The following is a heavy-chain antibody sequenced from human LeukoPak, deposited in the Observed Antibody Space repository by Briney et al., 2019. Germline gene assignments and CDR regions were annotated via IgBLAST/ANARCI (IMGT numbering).Heavy chain of an antibody. D-gene: IGHD3-22*01. J-gene: IGHJ4*02. CDR1: GGSISSTSYY. Sequence: SETLSLTCTVSGGSISSTSYYWGWIRQPPGKGLEWIGSFYYSRNTYYNPSLKSRVTISADTSKNQFSLKLSSVTAADTAVYYCARGHPYYYDSSGYSWGQGTLVTVSS. CDR2: FYYSRNT. V-gene: IGHV4-39*01. CDR3: ARGHPYYYDSSGYS.